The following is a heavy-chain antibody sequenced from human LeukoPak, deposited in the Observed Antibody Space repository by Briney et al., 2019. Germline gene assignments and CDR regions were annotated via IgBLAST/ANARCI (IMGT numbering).Heavy chain of an antibody. CDR1: GFTFSSYE. J-gene: IGHJ6*03. CDR3: ASICSSTSCYTYYYYYMDA. V-gene: IGHV3-48*03. CDR2: ISSSGSTI. Sequence: PGGSLRLSCAASGFTFSSYEMNWVRQAPGKGLEWVSYISSSGSTIYYADSVKGRFTISRDNAKNSLYLQMNSLRAEDTAVYYCASICSSTSCYTYYYYYMDAWGKGTTVTVSS. D-gene: IGHD2-2*02.